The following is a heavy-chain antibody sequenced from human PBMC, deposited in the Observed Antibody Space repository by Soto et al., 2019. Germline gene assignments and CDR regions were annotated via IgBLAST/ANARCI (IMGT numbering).Heavy chain of an antibody. CDR1: GFTFSSYS. CDR2: ISSSSSYI. J-gene: IGHJ4*02. CDR3: ARDFVVVPAAIGDY. D-gene: IGHD2-2*01. Sequence: ESGGGLVKPGGSLRLSCAASGFTFSSYSMNWVRQAPGKGLEWVSSISSSSSYIYYADSVKGRFTISRDNAKNSLYLQMNSLRAEDTAVYYCARDFVVVPAAIGDYWGQGTLVTVSS. V-gene: IGHV3-21*01.